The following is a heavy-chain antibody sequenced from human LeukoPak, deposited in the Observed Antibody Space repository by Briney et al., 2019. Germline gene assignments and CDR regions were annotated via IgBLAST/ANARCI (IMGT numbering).Heavy chain of an antibody. CDR2: ISGYDGNT. V-gene: IGHV1-18*01. J-gene: IGHJ4*02. D-gene: IGHD4-17*01. CDR3: ARTVTTSSYYFDY. CDR1: GYTFTTYG. Sequence: ASVMVSCKASGYTFTTYGVSWVRQAPGQGLEWMGWISGYDGNTNYAQKLRGRVTMTTDTSTSTAYMDLRSLRSDDTALYYCARTVTTSSYYFDYWGQGTLVTVSS.